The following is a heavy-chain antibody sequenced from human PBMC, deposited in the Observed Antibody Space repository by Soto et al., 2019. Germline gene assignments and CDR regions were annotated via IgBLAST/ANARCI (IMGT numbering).Heavy chain of an antibody. CDR2: ISAYNGNT. J-gene: IGHJ6*01. Sequence: QVKLVQSGAEVKKPGASVKVSCKASGYTFTSYGISWVRQAPGQGLEWMGWISAYNGNTNYAQKLQGRVTMTTDTAXSXXYRELRSLRSDDTAVYYCARDGGLRENYYYYGMDVWGQGATVTVSS. V-gene: IGHV1-18*01. CDR1: GYTFTSYG. D-gene: IGHD2-15*01. CDR3: ARDGGLRENYYYYGMDV.